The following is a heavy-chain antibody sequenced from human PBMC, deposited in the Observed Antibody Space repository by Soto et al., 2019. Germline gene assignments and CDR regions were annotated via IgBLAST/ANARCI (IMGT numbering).Heavy chain of an antibody. CDR1: GFTFGSYV. CDR2: IWYDGSNK. CDR3: ARAGGGSSFDY. Sequence: QVQLVESGGGVVQPGRSLRLSCAASGFTFGSYVMHWVRQAPGKGLEWVAVIWYDGSNKYYADSVKGRFTISRDNSKNTMYLQMNSLRAEDTAVYYCARAGGGSSFDYWGQGTLVTVSS. J-gene: IGHJ4*02. V-gene: IGHV3-33*01. D-gene: IGHD3-16*01.